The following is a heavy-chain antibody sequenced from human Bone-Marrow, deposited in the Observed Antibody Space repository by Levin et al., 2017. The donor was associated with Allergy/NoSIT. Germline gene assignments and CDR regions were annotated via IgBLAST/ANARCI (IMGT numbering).Heavy chain of an antibody. CDR3: ASGPGRGANWFDP. V-gene: IGHV3-7*02. CDR1: GFTFSSYW. J-gene: IGHJ5*02. Sequence: GGSLRLSCAASGFTFSSYWMSWVRQAPGKGLEWVANIKQDGSEKYYVDSVKGRFTISRDNAKNSLYLQMNSLRAEDTAVYYCASGPGRGANWFDPWGQGTLVTVSS. CDR2: IKQDGSEK.